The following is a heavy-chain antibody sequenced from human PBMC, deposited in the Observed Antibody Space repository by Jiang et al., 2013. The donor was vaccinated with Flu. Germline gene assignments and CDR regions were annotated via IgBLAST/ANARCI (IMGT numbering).Heavy chain of an antibody. D-gene: IGHD6-13*01. V-gene: IGHV1-69*01. CDR3: ARMGYSSSWWDAFDI. J-gene: IGHJ3*02. Sequence: AQKFQGRVTITADESTSTAYMELSSLRSEDTAVYYCARMGYSSSWWDAFDIWGQGTMVTVSS.